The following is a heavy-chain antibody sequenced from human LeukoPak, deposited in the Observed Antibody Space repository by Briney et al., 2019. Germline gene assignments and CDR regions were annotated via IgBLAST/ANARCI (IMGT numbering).Heavy chain of an antibody. D-gene: IGHD5-12*01. Sequence: GGSLELPLEAFGLPFSNFGMNWVPQAPGKGPEWVSYISSSSDAIYYADSVKGRFTISRDNAKNSLYLEMNSLRDEDTAVYYCARAMRSGYDYWGQGTLVTVSS. CDR3: ARAMRSGYDY. V-gene: IGHV3-48*02. J-gene: IGHJ4*02. CDR2: ISSSSDAI. CDR1: GLPFSNFG.